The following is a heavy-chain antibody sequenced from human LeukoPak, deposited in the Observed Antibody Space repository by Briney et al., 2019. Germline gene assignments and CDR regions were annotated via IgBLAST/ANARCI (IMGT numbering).Heavy chain of an antibody. V-gene: IGHV4-30-2*01. CDR1: GGSISSGGYY. CDR2: IYHSGST. J-gene: IGHJ4*02. D-gene: IGHD1-26*01. Sequence: SETLSLTCTVSGGSISSGGYYWSWIRQPPGKGLEWIGYIYHSGSTYYNPSLKSRVTTSVDRSKNQFSLKLSSVTAADTAVYYCARSWAGMYYPFYYFDYWGQGTLVTVSS. CDR3: ARSWAGMYYPFYYFDY.